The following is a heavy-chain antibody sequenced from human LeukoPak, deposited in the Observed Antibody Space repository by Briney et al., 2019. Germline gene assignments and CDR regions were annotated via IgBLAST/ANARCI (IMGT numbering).Heavy chain of an antibody. V-gene: IGHV1-18*01. CDR3: ARDFPPFVVVPAALDY. Sequence: ASVKVSCKASGYTFTSYGISWVRQAPGQGLERMGWISAYNGNTNYAQKLQGRVTMTTDTSTSTAYMELRSLRSDDTAVYYCARDFPPFVVVPAALDYWGQGTLVTVSS. CDR2: ISAYNGNT. CDR1: GYTFTSYG. D-gene: IGHD2-2*01. J-gene: IGHJ4*02.